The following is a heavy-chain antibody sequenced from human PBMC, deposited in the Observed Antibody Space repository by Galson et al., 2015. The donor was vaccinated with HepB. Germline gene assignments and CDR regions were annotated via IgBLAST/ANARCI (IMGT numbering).Heavy chain of an antibody. CDR1: RGTFSRYG. CDR2: IFGTA. V-gene: IGHV1-69*13. CDR3: ARLEPRPNWFDP. J-gene: IGHJ5*02. D-gene: IGHD1-14*01. Sequence: SVKVSCKASRGTFSRYGISWVRQAPGQGLEWMGGIFGTAIYAQKFQGRVTITADESTTTAHMELSSLRSEDTAVYYCARLEPRPNWFDPWGQGTLVTVSS.